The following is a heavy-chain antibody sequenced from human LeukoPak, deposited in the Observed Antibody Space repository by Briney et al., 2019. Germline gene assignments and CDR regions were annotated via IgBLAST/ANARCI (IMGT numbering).Heavy chain of an antibody. J-gene: IGHJ6*03. D-gene: IGHD2-21*01. CDR1: GYTFTGYY. Sequence: ASVKVSCKASGYTFTGYYMHWVRQAPGQGLEWMGWINPNSGGTNYAQKFQGRVTMTRDTSISTAYMELSRLRSDETAVYYCARASKSTYYYYYYYYMDVWGRGTTVTVSS. V-gene: IGHV1-2*02. CDR3: ARASKSTYYYYYYYYMDV. CDR2: INPNSGGT.